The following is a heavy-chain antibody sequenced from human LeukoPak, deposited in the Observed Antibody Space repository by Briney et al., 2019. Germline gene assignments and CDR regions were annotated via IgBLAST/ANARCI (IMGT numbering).Heavy chain of an antibody. V-gene: IGHV4-34*01. J-gene: IGHJ4*02. CDR3: ARVLEVAGPEDY. Sequence: KSSETLSLTCAAYGGSFSGYYWNWIRQPPGKGLEWIGGISHSGSTNYNLSLKSRVTISVDTSKNQFSLKLTSVTAADTAVYYCARVLEVAGPEDYWGQGTLVTVSS. D-gene: IGHD6-19*01. CDR2: ISHSGST. CDR1: GGSFSGYY.